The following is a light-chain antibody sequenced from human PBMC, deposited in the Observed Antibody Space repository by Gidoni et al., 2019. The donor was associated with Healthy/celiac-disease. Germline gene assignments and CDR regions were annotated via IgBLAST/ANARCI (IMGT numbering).Light chain of an antibody. J-gene: IGKJ4*01. CDR3: QQYGSSPLT. CDR2: GAS. V-gene: IGKV3-20*01. Sequence: ELVLTQSPGTLSLSPGERATLSCRASQSVSSGYLAWYQQKPGQAPRLLIYGASSRATGSPDRFSGSGSGTDFTLTISRLEPEDFAVYYCQQYGSSPLTFGGGTKVEIK. CDR1: QSVSSGY.